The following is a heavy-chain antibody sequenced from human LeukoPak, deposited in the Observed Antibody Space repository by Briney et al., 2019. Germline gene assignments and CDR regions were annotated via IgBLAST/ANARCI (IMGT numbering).Heavy chain of an antibody. CDR2: ISGSGGST. Sequence: PGGSLRLSCAASGFPVSSNYMSWVRQAPGKGLEWVSGISGSGGSTYYADSVKGRFTISRDNSKNTLYLQMNSLRAEDTAVYYCAKDYYGSGSHFLDYWGQGTLVPVSS. J-gene: IGHJ4*02. CDR1: GFPVSSNY. D-gene: IGHD3-10*01. V-gene: IGHV3-23*01. CDR3: AKDYYGSGSHFLDY.